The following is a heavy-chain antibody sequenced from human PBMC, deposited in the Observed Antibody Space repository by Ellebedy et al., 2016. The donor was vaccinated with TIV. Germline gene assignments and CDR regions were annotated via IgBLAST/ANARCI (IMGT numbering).Heavy chain of an antibody. J-gene: IGHJ6*02. CDR2: ISDSGNS. Sequence: SETLSLTCSVSGVSVSGGSDYWSWVRQPPGKGLEWIGYISDSGNSNYNPSLKSRVTVSVDTSKNQFSLKVSSVTAADTAVYYCTRGRRNYNYYYYGMDVWGQGTTVTVS. CDR1: GVSVSGGSDY. D-gene: IGHD5-24*01. V-gene: IGHV4-61*01. CDR3: TRGRRNYNYYYYGMDV.